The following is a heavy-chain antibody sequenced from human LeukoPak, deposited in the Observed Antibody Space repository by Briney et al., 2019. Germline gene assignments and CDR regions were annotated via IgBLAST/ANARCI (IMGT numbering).Heavy chain of an antibody. CDR2: ISGSGGST. V-gene: IGHV3-23*01. CDR1: GFTFSTYA. D-gene: IGHD2-21*01. J-gene: IGHJ4*02. CDR3: AKVWRSGGRAIDD. Sequence: AGGSLRLSCAASGFTFSTYAMSWVRQAPGKGLEWVSAISGSGGSTFYADSMKGRFTISRHNSKNTLYLQMNSLRAEDTAVYYCAKVWRSGGRAIDDWGQGTLVPVSS.